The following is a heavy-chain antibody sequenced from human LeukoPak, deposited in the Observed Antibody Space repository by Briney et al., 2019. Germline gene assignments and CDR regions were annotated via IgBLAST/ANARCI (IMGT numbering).Heavy chain of an antibody. CDR3: ERHGFYGDDVAANWFDP. J-gene: IGHJ5*02. CDR2: IYPSDSDT. Sequence: GESLKISCKGFGYNFTTYWIAWVRQMPGKGLEWMGIIYPSDSDTRYSPSFQGQVTISADKSITTAYLQWSSLKASDTAMYYCERHGFYGDDVAANWFDPWGQGTLVTVSS. V-gene: IGHV5-51*01. D-gene: IGHD4-17*01. CDR1: GYNFTTYW.